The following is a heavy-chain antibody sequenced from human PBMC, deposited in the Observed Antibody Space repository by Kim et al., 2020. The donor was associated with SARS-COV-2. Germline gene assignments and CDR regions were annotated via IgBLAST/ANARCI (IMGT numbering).Heavy chain of an antibody. D-gene: IGHD1-1*01. CDR1: GGSLIGYY. CDR3: SRAIDSSGYYY. V-gene: IGHV4-34*01. Sequence: SETLSLTCAVSGGSLIGYYSMWIRQSPGKGLEWIGEVTHGGSTNYSPSLKDRVIISADMSQRQLSLKLAAVTAADTDVYFCSRAIDSSGYYYLGQGTPVT. CDR2: VTHGGST. J-gene: IGHJ4*02.